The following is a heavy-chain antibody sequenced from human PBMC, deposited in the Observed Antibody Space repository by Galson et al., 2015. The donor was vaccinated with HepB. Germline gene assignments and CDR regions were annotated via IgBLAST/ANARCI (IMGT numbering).Heavy chain of an antibody. CDR1: GFTFSNYK. CDR2: ISSSSSYI. CDR3: ARDNDYYGSGNCFDY. V-gene: IGHV3-21*01. Sequence: SLRLSCAASGFTFSNYKVHWVRQAPGKGLEWVSSISSSSSYIYYADSVKGRFTISRDNAKNSLYLQMTSLRAEDTAVYYVARDNDYYGSGNCFDYWGQGTLVTVSS. D-gene: IGHD3-10*01. J-gene: IGHJ4*02.